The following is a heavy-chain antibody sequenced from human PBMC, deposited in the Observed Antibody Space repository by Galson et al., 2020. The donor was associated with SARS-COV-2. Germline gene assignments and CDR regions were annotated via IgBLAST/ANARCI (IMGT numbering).Heavy chain of an antibody. Sequence: GESLKISCETSGFTFNNHAINWVRQTPGKGLEWVSTVIGSGVTTYFADSVRGRFTISRDSSKNAVYLQMSSLRPEDTARYFCSKDKYTGGNSPFDSWGQGTLVTVSS. CDR2: VIGSGVTT. V-gene: IGHV3-23*01. D-gene: IGHD4-4*01. CDR3: SKDKYTGGNSPFDS. J-gene: IGHJ4*02. CDR1: GFTFNNHA.